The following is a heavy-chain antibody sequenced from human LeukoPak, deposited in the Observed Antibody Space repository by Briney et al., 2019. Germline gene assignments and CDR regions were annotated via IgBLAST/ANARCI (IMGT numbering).Heavy chain of an antibody. V-gene: IGHV4-4*02. Sequence: SETLSLTCAVSGVFISSSNWWSWVRQPPGKGLEGVGEIFHSGSTSYSPSLKSRVTISVDKSKNQFSLKLSSVAAADTAVYYCARDTESTQQLIRYYYMDVWGKGTTVTVSS. CDR2: IFHSGST. CDR1: GVFISSSNW. D-gene: IGHD6-13*01. CDR3: ARDTESTQQLIRYYYMDV. J-gene: IGHJ6*03.